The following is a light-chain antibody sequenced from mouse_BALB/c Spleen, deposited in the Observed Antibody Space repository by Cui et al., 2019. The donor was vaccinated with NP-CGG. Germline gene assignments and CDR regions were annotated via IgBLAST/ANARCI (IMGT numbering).Light chain of an antibody. Sequence: QAVVTQESALTTSPGETVTLTCRSSTGAVTTSNYANWVQEKPDHLFTGLIGGTNNRAPGVPARFSGSLIGDKAALTITGAQTEDEAIYFCALWYSNHWFFGGGTKLTFL. J-gene: IGLJ1*01. CDR3: ALWYSNHWF. V-gene: IGLV1*01. CDR2: GTN. CDR1: TGAVTTSNY.